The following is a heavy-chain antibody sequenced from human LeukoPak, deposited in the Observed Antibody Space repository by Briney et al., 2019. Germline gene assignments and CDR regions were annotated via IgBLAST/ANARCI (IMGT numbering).Heavy chain of an antibody. CDR3: ARVFIGDYGDYQFDY. J-gene: IGHJ4*02. CDR1: GFTFSSYW. CDR2: INSDGSST. Sequence: GGSLRLSCAASGFTFSSYWMHWVRQAPGKGLVWVSRINSDGSSTSYADSMKGRFTISRDNAKNTLYLQMNSLRAEDTAVYYCARVFIGDYGDYQFDYWGQGTLVTVSS. D-gene: IGHD4-17*01. V-gene: IGHV3-74*01.